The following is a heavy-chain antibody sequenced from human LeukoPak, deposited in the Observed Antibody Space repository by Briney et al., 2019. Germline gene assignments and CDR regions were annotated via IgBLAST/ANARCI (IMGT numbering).Heavy chain of an antibody. CDR1: GFTFSSYS. V-gene: IGHV3-30-3*01. D-gene: IGHD3-22*01. Sequence: GRSLRLSCAASGFTFSSYSMHWVRQAPGKGLEWVAVISYDGSNKYNADSVKGRFTISRDNSKNTLYLQMNSLRREDTAEYYCARAEYDRSGSIYYYGMDIWGQGTTVTVSS. J-gene: IGHJ6*02. CDR3: ARAEYDRSGSIYYYGMDI. CDR2: ISYDGSNK.